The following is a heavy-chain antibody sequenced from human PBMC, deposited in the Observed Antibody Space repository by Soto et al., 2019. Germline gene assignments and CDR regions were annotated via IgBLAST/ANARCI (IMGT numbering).Heavy chain of an antibody. V-gene: IGHV5-10-1*01. CDR1: GYSFTSYW. J-gene: IGHJ6*02. CDR2: IDPSDSYT. CDR3: ARRTYCSSTSCPVDYYYYGMDV. Sequence: ESLKISCKGSGYSFTSYWISWVRQMPGKGLEWMGRIDPSDSYTNYSPSFQGHVTISADKSISTAYLQWSSLKASDTAMYYCARRTYCSSTSCPVDYYYYGMDVWGQGTTVTVSS. D-gene: IGHD2-2*01.